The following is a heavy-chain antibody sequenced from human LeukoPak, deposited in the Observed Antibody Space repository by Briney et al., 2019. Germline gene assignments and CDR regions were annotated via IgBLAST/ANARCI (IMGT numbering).Heavy chain of an antibody. CDR3: ASPNPRIAARPYYYYYMDV. Sequence: GGSLRLSCAASGFTFSSYSMNWVRQAPGKGLEWVSSISGSSSYIYYADSVKGRFTISRHNAKNSLYLQMNSLRAEDTAVYYCASPNPRIAARPYYYYYMDVWGKGTTVTVSS. CDR1: GFTFSSYS. V-gene: IGHV3-21*01. D-gene: IGHD6-6*01. J-gene: IGHJ6*03. CDR2: ISGSSSYI.